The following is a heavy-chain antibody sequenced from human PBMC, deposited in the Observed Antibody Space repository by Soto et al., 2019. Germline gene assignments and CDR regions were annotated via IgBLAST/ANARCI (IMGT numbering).Heavy chain of an antibody. V-gene: IGHV3-48*02. CDR1: GFTFISYS. CDR2: ISTTSSSI. CDR3: ARKGVAFDY. Sequence: GWSLRLSCASSGFTFISYSMKWVRQAPGKGLEWISYISTTSSSIYYADSVKGRFTISRDNAKNSLFLQMNSLRDEDTAVYYCARKGVAFDYWGQGALVTVSS. D-gene: IGHD3-3*01. J-gene: IGHJ4*02.